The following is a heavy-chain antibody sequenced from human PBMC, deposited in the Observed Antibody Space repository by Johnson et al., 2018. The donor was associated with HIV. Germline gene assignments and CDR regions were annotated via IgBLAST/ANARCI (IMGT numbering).Heavy chain of an antibody. D-gene: IGHD1-7*01. CDR3: ARRGRNYVGALDI. CDR1: GFTFSSND. J-gene: IGHJ3*02. V-gene: IGHV3-13*01. CDR2: IGTAGDT. Sequence: VQLVESGGGLVQPGGSLRLSCAASGFTFSSNDMHWVRQATGKDLEWVSAIGTAGDTYYPGSVKGRFTISRENAKNSLYLQMKSLRAGDTAVYYCARRGRNYVGALDIWGQGTMVTVSS.